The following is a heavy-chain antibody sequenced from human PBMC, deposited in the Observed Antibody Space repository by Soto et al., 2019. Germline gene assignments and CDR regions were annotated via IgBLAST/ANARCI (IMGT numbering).Heavy chain of an antibody. D-gene: IGHD6-19*01. J-gene: IGHJ6*02. CDR1: GYTFTSYG. V-gene: IGHV1-18*01. CDR2: ISAYDGNT. CDR3: ARMSIAVAGTEGTHYYYYYGMDV. Sequence: QVQLVQSGAEVKKPGASVKVSCKASGYTFTSYGISWVRQAPGQGLEWMGWISAYDGNTNYAQKLQGRVTMTTDTSTSTAYMELRSLRSDDTAVYYCARMSIAVAGTEGTHYYYYYGMDVWGQGTTVTVSS.